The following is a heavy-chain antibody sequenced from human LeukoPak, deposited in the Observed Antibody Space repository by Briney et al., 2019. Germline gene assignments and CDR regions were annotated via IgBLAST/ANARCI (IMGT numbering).Heavy chain of an antibody. D-gene: IGHD3-16*01. Sequence: GGSLRLSCTASGFTFSSHAMTWVRQAPGKGLEWGSTINESGGVTFYVASVKGRFTISRDNSKNTLYLQMNKLRAEDTAVYYCEKLGMSDGIDYWGQGTLVTVSS. CDR3: EKLGMSDGIDY. V-gene: IGHV3-23*01. CDR1: GFTFSSHA. J-gene: IGHJ4*02. CDR2: INESGGVT.